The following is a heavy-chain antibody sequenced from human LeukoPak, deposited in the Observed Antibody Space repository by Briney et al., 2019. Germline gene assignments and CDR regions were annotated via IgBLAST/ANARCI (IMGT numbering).Heavy chain of an antibody. CDR3: VQYDESPKCYLGSVKGRFASSRHNSKNTVSLQVNSMGVEDRAVYYCAKDQGVVGSYDA. CDR1: GFTFSRFG. V-gene: IGHV3-30*02. D-gene: IGHD2-8*01. CDR2: IQYDESIK. Sequence: PGGSLRLSCEASGFTFSRFGMNWVRQAPGKGLEWVAFIQYDESIKYCLCSLKGRFTTSRDNSYNTSYMQMNSLTVEYTVGYYCVQYDESPKCYLGSVKGRFASSRHNSKNTVSLQVNSMGVEDRAVYYCAKDQGVVGSYDAWGQGTLVTVSS. J-gene: IGHJ5*02.